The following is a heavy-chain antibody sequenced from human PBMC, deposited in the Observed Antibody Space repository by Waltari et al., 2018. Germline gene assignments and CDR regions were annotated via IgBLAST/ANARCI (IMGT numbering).Heavy chain of an antibody. CDR1: GFTFSSHW. CDR2: IKQDGSEK. CDR3: ARGSMIVVVKYFDY. Sequence: EVQLVESGGGLVQPGGSMRLSCAASGFTFSSHWMSWVGQAPGKGLEWVANIKQDGSEKYYVDSVKGRFTISRDNAKNSLYLQMNSLRAEDTAVYYCARGSMIVVVKYFDYWGQGTLVTVSS. D-gene: IGHD3-22*01. V-gene: IGHV3-7*03. J-gene: IGHJ4*02.